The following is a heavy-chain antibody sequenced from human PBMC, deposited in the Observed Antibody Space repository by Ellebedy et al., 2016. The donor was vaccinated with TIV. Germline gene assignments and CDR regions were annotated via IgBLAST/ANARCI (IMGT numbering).Heavy chain of an antibody. CDR3: AKNLGSRDYPYYYGMDV. CDR1: GFTFSSYA. CDR2: ISGSGGNT. J-gene: IGHJ6*02. D-gene: IGHD6-25*01. V-gene: IGHV3-23*01. Sequence: GESLKISCAASGFTFSSYAMHWVRQDPGEGLEWVSIISGSGGNTYYADSVKGRFTISRDNSENTLYLQMSRLRAEDTAVFYCAKNLGSRDYPYYYGMDVWGQGTTVTVSS.